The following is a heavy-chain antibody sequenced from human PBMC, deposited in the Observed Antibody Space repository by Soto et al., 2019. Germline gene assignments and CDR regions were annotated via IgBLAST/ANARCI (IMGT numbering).Heavy chain of an antibody. J-gene: IGHJ5*02. CDR3: ARERPDGARLDP. D-gene: IGHD6-6*01. CDR2: IYYSGST. V-gene: IGHV4-39*02. Sequence: SETLSLTCTVSGGSISSSSYYWGWIRQPPGKGLEWIGSIYYSGSTYYNPSLKSRVTISVYTSKNQFSLKLSSVTAADTAVYYCARERPDGARLDPWGQGTLVTVSS. CDR1: GGSISSSSYY.